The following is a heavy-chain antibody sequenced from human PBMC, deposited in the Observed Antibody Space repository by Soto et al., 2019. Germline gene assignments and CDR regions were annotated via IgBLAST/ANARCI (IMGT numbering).Heavy chain of an antibody. V-gene: IGHV1-18*01. CDR2: ISAYNGNT. J-gene: IGHJ6*01. CDR3: ARTTWGLXVYCSGGSCHYYYGMDV. Sequence: ASVKVSCKASGYTFTSYGISWVRQAPGQGLEWMGWISAYNGNTNYAQKLQGRVTMTTDTSTSTAYMELRSLRSDDTAVYYCARTTWGLXVYCSGGSCHYYYGMDVWGQGTTVTVSS. D-gene: IGHD2-15*01. CDR1: GYTFTSYG.